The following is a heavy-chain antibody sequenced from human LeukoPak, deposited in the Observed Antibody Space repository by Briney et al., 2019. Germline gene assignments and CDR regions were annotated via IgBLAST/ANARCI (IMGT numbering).Heavy chain of an antibody. J-gene: IGHJ4*02. CDR3: ARELVSIMITFGGVIVQYFDY. CDR2: ISGYNGNT. CDR1: GYSFISSG. V-gene: IGHV1-18*01. Sequence: GASVKVSCKASGYSFISSGISWVRQAPGQGLEWMGWISGYNGNTNYAQKFQGRVTMTTDTSTSTAYMELRSLRSDDTAVYYCARELVSIMITFGGVIVQYFDYWGQGTLVTVSS. D-gene: IGHD3-16*02.